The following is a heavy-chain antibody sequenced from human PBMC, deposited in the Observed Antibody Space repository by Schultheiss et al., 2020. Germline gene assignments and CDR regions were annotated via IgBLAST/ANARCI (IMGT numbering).Heavy chain of an antibody. V-gene: IGHV4-39*01. CDR3: ARLYYGDFY. Sequence: SETLSLTCTVSGGSVSSGSYYWGWIRQPPGKGLEWIGSIYYSGSTYYNPSLKSRVTISVDTSKNQFSLKLSSVTAADTAVYYCARLYYGDFYWGQGTLVTVSS. J-gene: IGHJ4*02. CDR2: IYYSGST. D-gene: IGHD4-17*01. CDR1: GGSVSSGSYY.